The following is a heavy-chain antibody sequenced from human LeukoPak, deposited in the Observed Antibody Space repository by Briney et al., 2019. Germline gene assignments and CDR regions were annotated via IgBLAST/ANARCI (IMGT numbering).Heavy chain of an antibody. CDR3: ARQGRAVYYYGSGEPIDY. CDR2: ISAYNGNT. J-gene: IGHJ4*02. Sequence: ASVKVSCQASGYTFTSYGISWVRQAPGQGLEWMGWISAYNGNTNYAQKLQGRVTMTTDTSTSTAYMELRSLRSDDTAVYYCARQGRAVYYYGSGEPIDYWGQGTLVTVSS. D-gene: IGHD3-10*01. V-gene: IGHV1-18*01. CDR1: GYTFTSYG.